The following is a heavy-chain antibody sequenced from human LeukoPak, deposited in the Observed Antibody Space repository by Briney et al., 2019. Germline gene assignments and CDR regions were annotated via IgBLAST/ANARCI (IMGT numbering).Heavy chain of an antibody. CDR3: ARGRLHDAFDI. V-gene: IGHV1-69*13. CDR1: GGTFSSYA. J-gene: IGHJ3*02. Sequence: SVTVSCTASGGTFSSYAISWVRQAPGQGLEWMGGIIPIFGTANYAQKFQGRVTITADESTSTAYMELSSLRSEDTAVYYCARGRLHDAFDIWGQGTMVTVSS. D-gene: IGHD2-15*01. CDR2: IIPIFGTA.